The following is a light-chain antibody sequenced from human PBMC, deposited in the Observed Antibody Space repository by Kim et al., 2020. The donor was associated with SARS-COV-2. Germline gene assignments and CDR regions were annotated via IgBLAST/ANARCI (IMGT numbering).Light chain of an antibody. J-gene: IGLJ3*02. Sequence: GQRVTISCSGSGSNIGSNYVYWYQQLPGTAPKPLIYSNNQRPSGVPDRFSGSKSGTSASLAISGLRSEDEADYYCAAWDDSLSGWVFGGGTQLTVL. CDR3: AAWDDSLSGWV. CDR2: SNN. V-gene: IGLV1-47*02. CDR1: GSNIGSNY.